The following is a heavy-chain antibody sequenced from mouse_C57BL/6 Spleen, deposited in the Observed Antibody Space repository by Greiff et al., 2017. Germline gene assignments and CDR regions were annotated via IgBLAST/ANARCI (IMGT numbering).Heavy chain of an antibody. V-gene: IGHV7-1*01. CDR2: SRNKANDYTK. J-gene: IGHJ2*01. D-gene: IGHD3-3*01. CDR1: GFTFSDFY. Sequence: EVQLVESGGGLVQSGRSLRLSCATSGFTFSDFYMEWVRQAPGKGLEWIAASRNKANDYTKEYSASVKGRFIVSRDTSQSLLYLQMNALRAEDTAIYYCARDAGWDRGFDYWGQGTTLTVSS. CDR3: ARDAGWDRGFDY.